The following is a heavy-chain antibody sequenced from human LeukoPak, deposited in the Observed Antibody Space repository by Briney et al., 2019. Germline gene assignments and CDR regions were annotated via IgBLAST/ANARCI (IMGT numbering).Heavy chain of an antibody. J-gene: IGHJ6*04. Sequence: GRSLRLSCAASGFTFRTYEMSWVRQAPGKGEEWVSNIARRGISTWYADSVKGRFTISRDNAKNSLCLEMNSLTVEDTAVYYCARRLPYYGMDVWVKGTTVSVSS. V-gene: IGHV3-48*03. CDR1: GFTFRTYE. CDR2: IARRGIST. CDR3: ARRLPYYGMDV.